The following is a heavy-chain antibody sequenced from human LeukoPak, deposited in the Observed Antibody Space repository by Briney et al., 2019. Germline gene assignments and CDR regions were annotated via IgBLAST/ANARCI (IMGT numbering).Heavy chain of an antibody. D-gene: IGHD6-19*01. J-gene: IGHJ4*02. V-gene: IGHV1-8*01. Sequence: ASVKVSCKASGYTFTSYDINWVRQAPGQGLEWMGGMNTNSGNTGYAQKFQGRVTMTRYTSISTAYMELSSLRSEDTAVYYCARGVAVAGGDYWGQGTLVTVSS. CDR1: GYTFTSYD. CDR3: ARGVAVAGGDY. CDR2: MNTNSGNT.